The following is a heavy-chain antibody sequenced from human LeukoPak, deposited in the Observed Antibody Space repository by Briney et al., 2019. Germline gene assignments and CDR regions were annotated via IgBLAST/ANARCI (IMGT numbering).Heavy chain of an antibody. Sequence: SSETLPLTCAVYGGSFSGYYWSWIRQPPGKGLEWIGEINHSGSTNYNPSLKSRVTISVDTSKNQFSLKLSSVTAADTAVYYCARTMYLYYYGSGSYLDYWGQGTLVTVSS. CDR3: ARTMYLYYYGSGSYLDY. V-gene: IGHV4-34*01. D-gene: IGHD3-10*01. CDR2: INHSGST. CDR1: GGSFSGYY. J-gene: IGHJ4*02.